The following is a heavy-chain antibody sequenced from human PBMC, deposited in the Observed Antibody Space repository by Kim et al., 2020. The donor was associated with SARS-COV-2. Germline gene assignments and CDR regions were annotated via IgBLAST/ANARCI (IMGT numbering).Heavy chain of an antibody. CDR2: ISWNSGSI. CDR3: AKDIEVVPAAISYYYMDV. D-gene: IGHD2-2*01. V-gene: IGHV3-9*01. CDR1: GFTFGDYA. Sequence: GGSLRLSCAASGFTFGDYAMHWVRQAPGKGLEWVSGISWNSGSIGYADSVKGRFTISRDNAKNSLYLQMNSLRAEDTALYYCAKDIEVVPAAISYYYMDVWGKGTPVTVSS. J-gene: IGHJ6*03.